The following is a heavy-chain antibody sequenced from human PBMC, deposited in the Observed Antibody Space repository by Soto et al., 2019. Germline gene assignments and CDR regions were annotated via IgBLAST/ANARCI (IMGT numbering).Heavy chain of an antibody. CDR2: ISAYNGNT. CDR1: GYTSTSYG. CDR3: ARDSGYDILTGYYYYYYMDV. Sequence: ASVKVSCKASGYTSTSYGISWVRQAPGQGLEWMGWISAYNGNTNYAQKLQGRVTMTTDTSTSTAYMELRSLRSDDTAVYYCARDSGYDILTGYYYYYYMDVWGKGTTVTVSS. D-gene: IGHD3-9*01. J-gene: IGHJ6*03. V-gene: IGHV1-18*01.